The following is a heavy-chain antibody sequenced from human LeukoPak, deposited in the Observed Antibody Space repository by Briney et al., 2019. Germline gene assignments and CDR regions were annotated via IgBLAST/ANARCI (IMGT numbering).Heavy chain of an antibody. CDR1: GFTFSSYA. CDR3: ARSMIFAEWS. V-gene: IGHV3-30-3*01. Sequence: GGSLRLSCAASGFTFSSYAMHWVRQAPGKGLEWVAVISYDGSNKYYADSVKGRFTISRDNSKNTLYLQMNSLRAEDTAVYYCARSMIFAEWSWGQGTLVTVSS. CDR2: ISYDGSNK. D-gene: IGHD3-3*01. J-gene: IGHJ5*02.